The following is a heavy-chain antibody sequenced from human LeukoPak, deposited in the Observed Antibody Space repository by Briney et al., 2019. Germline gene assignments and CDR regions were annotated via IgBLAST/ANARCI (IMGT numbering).Heavy chain of an antibody. Sequence: PSETLSLTCTVSGVSVSSGSYYRSWIRQPPGKGLEWIGYIYYSGSTNYNPSLKSRVTISVDTSKNQFSLKLSSVTAADTAVYYCARLDYDYYYGMDVWGQGTTVTVSS. V-gene: IGHV4-61*01. CDR2: IYYSGST. CDR3: ARLDYDYYYGMDV. J-gene: IGHJ6*02. CDR1: GVSVSSGSYY.